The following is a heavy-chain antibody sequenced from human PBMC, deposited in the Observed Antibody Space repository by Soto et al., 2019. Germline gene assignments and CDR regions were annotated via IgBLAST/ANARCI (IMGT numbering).Heavy chain of an antibody. CDR2: ISSRRTYI. J-gene: IGHJ5*01. Sequence: GSLRLSCAGTGXTFSDNCLNWVRQAPGKGLDWVASISSRRTYIYYADSMKGLFTISIYNAMNSLYLQMNSLRAEDAALYYFVTGGFTMTRGINPADFDSWGQGTLGTVSS. D-gene: IGHD3-10*01. CDR3: VTGGFTMTRGINPADFDS. V-gene: IGHV3-21*01. CDR1: GXTFSDNC.